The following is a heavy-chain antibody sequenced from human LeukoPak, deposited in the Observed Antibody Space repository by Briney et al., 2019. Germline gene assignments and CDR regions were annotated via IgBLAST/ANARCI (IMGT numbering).Heavy chain of an antibody. D-gene: IGHD6-19*01. V-gene: IGHV4-38-2*02. CDR2: MYHSGST. Sequence: SETLSLTCSVSGYSISSAYYRGWIRQPPGKGLEWIGTMYHSGSTNYNPSLKSRVTISVDKSKNQFSLKLSSVTAADTAVYYCARVGSGWYVAYYYYYMDVWGKGTTVTVSS. CDR3: ARVGSGWYVAYYYYYMDV. J-gene: IGHJ6*03. CDR1: GYSISSAYY.